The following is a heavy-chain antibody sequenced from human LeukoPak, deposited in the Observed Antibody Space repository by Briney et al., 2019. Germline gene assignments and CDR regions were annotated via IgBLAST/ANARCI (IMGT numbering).Heavy chain of an antibody. Sequence: GGSLRLSCAASGFTFSSYGMHWVRQAPGKGLEWVAVISYDGSNKYCADSVKGRFTISRDNSKNTLYLQMNSLRAEDTAVYYCAKASNPYGDYLTFDYWGQGTLVTVSS. J-gene: IGHJ4*02. V-gene: IGHV3-30*18. CDR3: AKASNPYGDYLTFDY. CDR1: GFTFSSYG. CDR2: ISYDGSNK. D-gene: IGHD4-17*01.